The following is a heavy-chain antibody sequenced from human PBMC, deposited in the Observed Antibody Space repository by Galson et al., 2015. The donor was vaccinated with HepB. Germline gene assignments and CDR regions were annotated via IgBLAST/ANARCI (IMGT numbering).Heavy chain of an antibody. V-gene: IGHV3-30*03. J-gene: IGHJ4*02. CDR3: ARGGLRAVAGTKGDY. CDR2: MSYDGTNK. D-gene: IGHD6-19*01. Sequence: SLRLSCAASGFTLSTYSMYWVRQAPGTGLEWVSVMSYDGTNKYYGGSVKGRFTVSRDTSKNTMFLQMNSLTIDDTAMYYCARGGLRAVAGTKGDYWGQGTLVTVSS. CDR1: GFTLSTYS.